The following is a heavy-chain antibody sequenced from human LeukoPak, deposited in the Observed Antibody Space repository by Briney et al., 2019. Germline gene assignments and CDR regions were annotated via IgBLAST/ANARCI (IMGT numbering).Heavy chain of an antibody. J-gene: IGHJ4*02. CDR1: GFSISSYE. V-gene: IGHV3-48*03. CDR2: ISSSGSTI. CDR3: AKALVGATGY. D-gene: IGHD1-26*01. Sequence: GGSLRLSCAASGFSISSYEMNWVRQAPGKGLEWVSHISSSGSTIWYADSVKGRFTISRDNAKNSLYLQMDSLRAEDTAVYYCAKALVGATGYWGQGTLVTVSS.